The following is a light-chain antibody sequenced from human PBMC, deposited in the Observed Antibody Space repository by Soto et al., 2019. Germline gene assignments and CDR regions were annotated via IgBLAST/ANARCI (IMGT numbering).Light chain of an antibody. V-gene: IGKV3-20*01. CDR2: GAS. CDR1: QTVRNNY. Sequence: EFVLTQSPGTLSLSPGERATLCCRASQTVRNNYLAWYQQKPGQAPRLLIYGASNRATGIPDRFSGSGSETDFTLTISRLEPEDFAVYYCQQCGSSPPITFGQGTRLEIK. J-gene: IGKJ5*01. CDR3: QQCGSSPPIT.